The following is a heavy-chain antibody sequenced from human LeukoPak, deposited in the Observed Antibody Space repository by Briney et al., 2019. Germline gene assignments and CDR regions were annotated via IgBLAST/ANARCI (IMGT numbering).Heavy chain of an antibody. Sequence: GGSLRLSCAASGFTFSSYSMNWVRQAPGKGLEWVSSISSSSSYIYYAGSVKGRFTISRDNAKNSLYLQMNSLRAEDTAVYYCARGVGATSRDHDAFDIWGQGTMVTVSS. V-gene: IGHV3-21*01. CDR3: ARGVGATSRDHDAFDI. CDR2: ISSSSSYI. J-gene: IGHJ3*02. D-gene: IGHD1-26*01. CDR1: GFTFSSYS.